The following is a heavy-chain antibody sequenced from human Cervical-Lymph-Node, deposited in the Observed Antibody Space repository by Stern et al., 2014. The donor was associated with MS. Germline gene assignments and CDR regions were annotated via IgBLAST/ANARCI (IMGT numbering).Heavy chain of an antibody. CDR2: IYYSGST. D-gene: IGHD5-24*01. Sequence: MQLVESGPGLVKPSETLSLTCTASGGSISGYDCSWIRQPPGKGLEWIGHIYYSGSTNYIPSLKSRVSISIDTPKNQFSLKLSSVTAADTAVYYCARSRDAYSPLAYWGQGALVTVSS. CDR1: GGSISGYD. J-gene: IGHJ4*02. CDR3: ARSRDAYSPLAY. V-gene: IGHV4-59*01.